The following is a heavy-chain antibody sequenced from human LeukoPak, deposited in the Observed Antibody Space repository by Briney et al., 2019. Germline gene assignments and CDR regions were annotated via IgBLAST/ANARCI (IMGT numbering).Heavy chain of an antibody. J-gene: IGHJ4*02. Sequence: QAGGSLRLSCAASGFTFSSYAMSWVRQAPGKGLEWVSGISGNGGTTFYADSVKGRFTISRDNSKNMLHLQMNSLRAEDTAVYYCAKASGTYLRYYFDYWGQGTLVTVSS. CDR2: ISGNGGTT. D-gene: IGHD3-10*01. V-gene: IGHV3-23*01. CDR1: GFTFSSYA. CDR3: AKASGTYLRYYFDY.